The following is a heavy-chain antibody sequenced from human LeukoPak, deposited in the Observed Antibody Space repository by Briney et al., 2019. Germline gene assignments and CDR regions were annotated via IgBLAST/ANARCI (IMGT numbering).Heavy chain of an antibody. CDR2: IPYDGSNK. CDR3: AHRALKWEPPLYFDY. Sequence: PGGSLRLSCAASGFTFSSYGMHWVRQAPGKGLEWVAVIPYDGSNKYYADSVKGRFTISRDNSKNTLYLQMNSLRAEDTAVYYCAHRALKWEPPLYFDYWGQGTLVTVSS. J-gene: IGHJ4*02. V-gene: IGHV3-30*03. D-gene: IGHD1-26*01. CDR1: GFTFSSYG.